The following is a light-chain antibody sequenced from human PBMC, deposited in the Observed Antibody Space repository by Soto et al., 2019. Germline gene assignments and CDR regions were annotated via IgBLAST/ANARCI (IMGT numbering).Light chain of an antibody. V-gene: IGKV1-5*03. CDR2: KAS. Sequence: DIQMTHSASTLSGSVGDRVTITCRASQTISSWLAWYQQKPGEAPKLLIYKASTLKSGVPSRFSGSGSGTEFTLTISSLQPDDFATYYCQHYNSYSEAFGQGTKVDI. CDR1: QTISSW. CDR3: QHYNSYSEA. J-gene: IGKJ1*01.